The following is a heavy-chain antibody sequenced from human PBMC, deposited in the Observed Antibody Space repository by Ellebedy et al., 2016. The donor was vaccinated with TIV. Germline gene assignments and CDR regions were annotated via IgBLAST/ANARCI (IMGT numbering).Heavy chain of an antibody. CDR3: ARRVRGASAGTAIDY. CDR1: GYSFTSYW. Sequence: GESLKISCKGSGYSFTSYWIGWVRQMPGKGLEWMGVIYPGDSDTRYSPSFQGQVTIPADKSISTAYLQWSSLKASDTAIYYCARRVRGASAGTAIDYWGQGTLVTVSS. CDR2: IYPGDSDT. J-gene: IGHJ4*02. V-gene: IGHV5-51*01. D-gene: IGHD6-13*01.